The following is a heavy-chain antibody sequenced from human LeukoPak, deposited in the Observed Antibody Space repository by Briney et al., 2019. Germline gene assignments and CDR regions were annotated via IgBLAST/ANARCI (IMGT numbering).Heavy chain of an antibody. CDR3: ARDVEAARPPDFDY. V-gene: IGHV3-21*01. CDR2: ISSSSSYI. CDR1: GFTFSSYS. D-gene: IGHD6-6*01. Sequence: PGGSLRLSCAASGFTFSSYSMNWVRQAPGMGLEWVSSISSSSSYIYYADSVKGRFTISRDNAKNSLYLQMNSLRAEDTAVYYCARDVEAARPPDFDYWGQGTLVTVSS. J-gene: IGHJ4*02.